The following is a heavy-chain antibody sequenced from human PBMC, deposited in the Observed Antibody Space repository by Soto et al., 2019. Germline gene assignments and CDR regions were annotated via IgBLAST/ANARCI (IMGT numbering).Heavy chain of an antibody. CDR1: GYIFTSYG. Sequence: QVHLVQSGGEVKKPGASVKVSCKASGYIFTSYGITWVRQAPEQGLEWMGWISPYNGNTNDSQTFQGRVTMTTDTPTRPAYTGLRTRRCDDIAVYYCARLSGTTSRADYWGQGTLVTVSS. J-gene: IGHJ4*02. D-gene: IGHD1-7*01. CDR3: ARLSGTTSRADY. CDR2: ISPYNGNT. V-gene: IGHV1-18*03.